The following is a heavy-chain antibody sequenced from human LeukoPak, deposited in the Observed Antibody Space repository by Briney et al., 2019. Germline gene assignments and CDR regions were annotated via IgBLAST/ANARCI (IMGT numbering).Heavy chain of an antibody. J-gene: IGHJ5*02. CDR1: GYRFITYG. CDR3: ARDGYCSSTSCSEEQFPYWFDP. D-gene: IGHD2-2*01. Sequence: ASMKVSCKASGYRFITYGLSWVRQAPGQGLEWMGCISAYNGNTNFAPKLQGRVTMTADTSTSTAYMELRSLRSDDTAVYYCARDGYCSSTSCSEEQFPYWFDPWGQGTLVTVSS. V-gene: IGHV1-18*01. CDR2: ISAYNGNT.